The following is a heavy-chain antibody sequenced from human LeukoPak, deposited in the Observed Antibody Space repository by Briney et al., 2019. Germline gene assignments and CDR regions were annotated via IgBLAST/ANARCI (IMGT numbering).Heavy chain of an antibody. Sequence: GESLKISCKGSGYSFTSYWIGVVRQMPGKGVGWMGIIYPGDSDTRYSPSFQGQVTISADKYISTAYLQWSSLKASDTATYYCAREYSSSSGHYYYGMDVWGQGTTVTVPS. D-gene: IGHD6-6*01. V-gene: IGHV5-51*01. CDR2: IYPGDSDT. J-gene: IGHJ6*02. CDR1: GYSFTSYW. CDR3: AREYSSSSGHYYYGMDV.